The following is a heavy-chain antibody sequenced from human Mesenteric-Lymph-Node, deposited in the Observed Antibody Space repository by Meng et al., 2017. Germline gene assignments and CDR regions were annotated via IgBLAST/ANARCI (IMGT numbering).Heavy chain of an antibody. CDR3: ASARYSSGWGENYFDH. CDR2: IYHSGHT. J-gene: IGHJ4*02. V-gene: IGHV4-30-2*01. Sequence: QLQLPESGSGLLKPSQTLSFTCDVSDFSISSGDYSWSWIRQPPGKGLEWIGNIYHSGHTYYNPSLKSRVTMSVDKSRNQFSLKLTSVTAADTAVFFCASARYSSGWGENYFDHWGQGALVTVSS. D-gene: IGHD6-19*01. CDR1: DFSISSGDYS.